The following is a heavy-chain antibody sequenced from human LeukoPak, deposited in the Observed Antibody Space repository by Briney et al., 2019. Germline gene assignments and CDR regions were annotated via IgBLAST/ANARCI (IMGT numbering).Heavy chain of an antibody. D-gene: IGHD2-21*01. CDR1: GYTFTSYG. CDR3: ARVCAYCGGNWPAEDY. CDR2: ISAYNGNT. J-gene: IGHJ4*02. Sequence: ASVKVSCKASGYTFTSYGISWVRQAPGQGLEWMGWISAYNGNTNYAQKLQDRVTMTTDTSTSTAYMELRSLRSDDTAVYYCARVCAYCGGNWPAEDYWGQGTLVTVSS. V-gene: IGHV1-18*01.